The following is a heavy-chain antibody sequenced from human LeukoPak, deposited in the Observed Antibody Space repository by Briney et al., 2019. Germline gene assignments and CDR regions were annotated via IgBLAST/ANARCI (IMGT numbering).Heavy chain of an antibody. D-gene: IGHD2-2*01. CDR2: ISSSSSTI. Sequence: GGSLRLSCAASGFTFSSYSMNWVRQAPGKGLEWVSYISSSSSTIYYADSVKGRFTISRDNAKNSLYLQMNSLRAEDTAVYYCARAGYQLLALYYFDYWGQGTLVTVSS. J-gene: IGHJ4*02. CDR1: GFTFSSYS. V-gene: IGHV3-48*01. CDR3: ARAGYQLLALYYFDY.